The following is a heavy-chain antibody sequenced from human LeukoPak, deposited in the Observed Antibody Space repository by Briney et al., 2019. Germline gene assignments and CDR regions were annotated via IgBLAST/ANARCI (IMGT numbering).Heavy chain of an antibody. CDR2: ISGIGGST. CDR3: AKRDITMVRGVPGSFDY. J-gene: IGHJ4*02. Sequence: GGSLRLSCAASGFTFSSYAMSWVRQAPGKGLEWVSAISGIGGSTYYADSVKGRFTISRDNSKNTLYLQMNSLRAEDTAVYYCAKRDITMVRGVPGSFDYWGQGTLVTVSS. V-gene: IGHV3-23*01. D-gene: IGHD3-10*01. CDR1: GFTFSSYA.